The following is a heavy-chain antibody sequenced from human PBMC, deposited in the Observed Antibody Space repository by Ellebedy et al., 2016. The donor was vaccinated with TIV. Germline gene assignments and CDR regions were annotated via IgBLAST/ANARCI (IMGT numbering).Heavy chain of an antibody. D-gene: IGHD3-9*01. J-gene: IGHJ6*02. CDR1: GFSLSTSGVG. V-gene: IGHV2-5*01. Sequence: SGPTLVXPTQTLTLTCTFSGFSLSTSGVGVGWIRRPPGKALEWLALIYWNDDKRYSPSLKSRLTITKDTSKNQVVLTMTNMDPVDTATYYCAHHWGDYDILTGYYYYGMDVWGQGTTVTVSS. CDR2: IYWNDDK. CDR3: AHHWGDYDILTGYYYYGMDV.